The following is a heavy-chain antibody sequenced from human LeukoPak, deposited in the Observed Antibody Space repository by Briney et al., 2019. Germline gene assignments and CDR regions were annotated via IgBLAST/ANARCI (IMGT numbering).Heavy chain of an antibody. CDR2: IYYSGST. V-gene: IGHV4-39*01. CDR3: ASHPPREELDY. CDR1: GGSISSSSYY. J-gene: IGHJ4*02. Sequence: PSETLSLTCTVSGGSISSSSYYWGWIRQPPGKGLEWIGSIYYSGSTYYNPSLKSRVTISVDTSKNQFSLKLSSVTAADTAVYYCASHPPREELDYWGQGTLVTVSS. D-gene: IGHD1-26*01.